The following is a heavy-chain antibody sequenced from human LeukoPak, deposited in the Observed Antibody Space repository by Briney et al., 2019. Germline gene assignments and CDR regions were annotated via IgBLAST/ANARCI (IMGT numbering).Heavy chain of an antibody. J-gene: IGHJ4*02. V-gene: IGHV3-9*01. CDR3: AEGGYYYGSGSYYPSPLFDY. CDR2: ISRNGGSI. Sequence: SLRLSWAPSGFTFDDYAMHWVRQAPGRGLEWVSGISRNGGSIGYEDYVKGRFTISRDNAKNSLYLQMNSLRAEDTALYYCAEGGYYYGSGSYYPSPLFDYWGQGTLVTVSS. CDR1: GFTFDDYA. D-gene: IGHD3-10*01.